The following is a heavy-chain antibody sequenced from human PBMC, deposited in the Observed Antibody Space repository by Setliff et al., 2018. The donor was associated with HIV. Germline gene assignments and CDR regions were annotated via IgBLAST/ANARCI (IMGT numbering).Heavy chain of an antibody. CDR2: ISGSYTT. V-gene: IGHV3-48*03. Sequence: GGSLRLSCAASGFTFYIYEMNWVRQAPGKGLEWVSYISGSYTTYYADSVKGRFTISRDNAEGSLYLQMNNLRAEDSAVYYCARLPNPKERSFWRVPFDLWGQGTRVTVSS. J-gene: IGHJ3*01. CDR3: ARLPNPKERSFWRVPFDL. D-gene: IGHD1-26*01. CDR1: GFTFYIYE.